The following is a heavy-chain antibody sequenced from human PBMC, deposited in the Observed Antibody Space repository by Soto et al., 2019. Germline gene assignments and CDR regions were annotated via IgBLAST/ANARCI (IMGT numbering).Heavy chain of an antibody. V-gene: IGHV1-69*13. CDR1: GGTFSSYA. CDR2: IIPIFGTA. CDR3: ARTIYYDFWSGYNWFDP. J-gene: IGHJ5*02. Sequence: SVKVSCKASGGTFSSYAISWVRQAPGQGLEWMGGIIPIFGTANYAQKFQGRVTITADESTSTAYMELSSLRSEDTAVYYCARTIYYDFWSGYNWFDPWGQGTLVTVSS. D-gene: IGHD3-3*01.